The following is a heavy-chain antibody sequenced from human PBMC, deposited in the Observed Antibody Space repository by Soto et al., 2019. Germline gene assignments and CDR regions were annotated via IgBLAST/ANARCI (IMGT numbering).Heavy chain of an antibody. V-gene: IGHV1-69*13. J-gene: IGHJ5*02. CDR1: GGTFSSYA. Sequence: SVKVSCKASGGTFSSYAISWVRQAPGQGLEWMGGIIPIFGTANYAQKFQGRVTITADESTSTAYMELSSLRSEDTAVYYCARAPRRGIAVAGTSFDPWGQGTLVTVSS. CDR3: ARAPRRGIAVAGTSFDP. CDR2: IIPIFGTA. D-gene: IGHD6-19*01.